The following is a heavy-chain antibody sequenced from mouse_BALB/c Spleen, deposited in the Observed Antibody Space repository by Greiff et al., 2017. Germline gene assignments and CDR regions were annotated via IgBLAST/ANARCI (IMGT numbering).Heavy chain of an antibody. CDR3: ARDDYYGSRRYFDV. CDR2: ISYSGST. J-gene: IGHJ1*01. D-gene: IGHD1-1*01. Sequence: VQLKESGPGLVKPSQSLSLTCTVTGYSITSDYAWNWIRQFPGNKLEWMGYISYSGSTSYNPSLKSRISITRDTSKNQFFLQLNSVTTEDTATYYCARDDYYGSRRYFDVWGAGTTVTVSS. V-gene: IGHV3-2*02. CDR1: GYSITSDYA.